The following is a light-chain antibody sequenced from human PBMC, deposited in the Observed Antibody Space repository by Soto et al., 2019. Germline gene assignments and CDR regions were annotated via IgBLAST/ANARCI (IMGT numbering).Light chain of an antibody. CDR3: SLKTDTITLV. Sequence: QSALTQPPSVSGSPGQSVTISCTGTSSDLGSYNHVSWYQQPPGTAPKVIIYEVSDRPSGVPDRFSGSKSGNTASLTISGLQTEDEADYYCSLKTDTITLVFGGGTKLTV. J-gene: IGLJ3*02. V-gene: IGLV2-18*01. CDR2: EVS. CDR1: SSDLGSYNH.